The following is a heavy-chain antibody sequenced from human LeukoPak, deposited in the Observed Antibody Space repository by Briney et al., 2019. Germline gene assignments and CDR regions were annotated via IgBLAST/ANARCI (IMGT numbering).Heavy chain of an antibody. V-gene: IGHV3-23*01. CDR2: ISGSGGST. D-gene: IGHD3-3*01. Sequence: GGSLRLSCAASGFTFSSYAMSWVRQAPGKGLEWVSAISGSGGSTYYADSVKGRFTISRDNSKNTLYLQMNSLRAEDTAVYYCAKSGYYDFWSGPYYMDVWGKGTTVTVSS. CDR1: GFTFSSYA. CDR3: AKSGYYDFWSGPYYMDV. J-gene: IGHJ6*03.